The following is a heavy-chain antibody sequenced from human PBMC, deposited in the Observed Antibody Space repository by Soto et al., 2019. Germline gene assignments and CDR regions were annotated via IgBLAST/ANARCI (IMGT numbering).Heavy chain of an antibody. Sequence: SVKVSCKASGGTFSSYAISWVRQAPGQGLEWMGGIIPIFGTANYAQKFQGRVTITADESTSTAYMELSSLRSGDTAVYYCARDPAAGTWLDPWGQGTLVTVSS. D-gene: IGHD6-13*01. CDR1: GGTFSSYA. CDR2: IIPIFGTA. V-gene: IGHV1-69*13. J-gene: IGHJ5*02. CDR3: ARDPAAGTWLDP.